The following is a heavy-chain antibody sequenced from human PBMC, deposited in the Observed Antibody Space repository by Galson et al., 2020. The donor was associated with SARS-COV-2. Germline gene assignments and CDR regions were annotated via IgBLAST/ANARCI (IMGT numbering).Heavy chain of an antibody. CDR1: GYSISSGYY. CDR2: IYHSGST. D-gene: IGHD2-15*01. J-gene: IGHJ5*02. CDR3: ARTRRYCSGGSCYPGLFDP. Sequence: SETLSLTCTVSGYSISSGYYWGWIRQPPGQGLEWIGSIYHSGSTYYNPSLKSRVTISVDTSKNQFSLKLSSVTAADTAVYYCARTRRYCSGGSCYPGLFDPWGQGTLVTVSS. V-gene: IGHV4-38-2*02.